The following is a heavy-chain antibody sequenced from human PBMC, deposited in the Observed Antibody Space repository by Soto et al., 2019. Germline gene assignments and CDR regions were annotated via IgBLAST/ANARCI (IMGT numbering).Heavy chain of an antibody. CDR2: VSGSNGNT. V-gene: IGHV1-18*04. CDR3: ARDFYPLAYYFDP. Sequence: QVQLVQSEAEVKKPGASVKVSCEASGYTFINLGISWVRQAPGQGLEWMGWVSGSNGNTKYAQKFKGRFTMTTETSTSTAHMELRNLRSDDTAVYFCARDFYPLAYYFDPWGQGTRVTVSS. J-gene: IGHJ4*02. CDR1: GYTFINLG.